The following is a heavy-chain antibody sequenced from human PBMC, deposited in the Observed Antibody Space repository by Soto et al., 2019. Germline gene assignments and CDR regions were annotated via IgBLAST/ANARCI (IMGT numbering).Heavy chain of an antibody. CDR3: AKEGGMITFGGVIAPYYFDY. J-gene: IGHJ4*02. Sequence: PGGSLRLSCAASGFTFSSYAMSWVRQAPGKGLEWVSAISGSGGSTYYADSVKGRFTISRDNSKNTLYLQMNSLRAEDTAVYYCAKEGGMITFGGVIAPYYFDYWGQGTLVTVSS. CDR1: GFTFSSYA. D-gene: IGHD3-16*02. CDR2: ISGSGGST. V-gene: IGHV3-23*01.